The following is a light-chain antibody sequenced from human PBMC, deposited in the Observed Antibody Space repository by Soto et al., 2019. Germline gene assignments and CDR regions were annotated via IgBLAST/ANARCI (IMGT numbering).Light chain of an antibody. CDR2: GAS. CDR1: QSVGTN. Sequence: IVMTQSPATLSLSPGGGATLTCRASQSVGTNLAWYQQKPGQAPRLLIYGASTRATGVPARFAGSGCGTEFTLPISSLQPEDFALYSCQQYNNKPTITFGQGTRLEIK. CDR3: QQYNNKPTIT. J-gene: IGKJ5*01. V-gene: IGKV3-15*01.